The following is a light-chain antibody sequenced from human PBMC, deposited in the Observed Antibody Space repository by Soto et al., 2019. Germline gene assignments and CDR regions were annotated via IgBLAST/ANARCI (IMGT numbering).Light chain of an antibody. Sequence: DIQMTQSPSTLSASVGDRVTITCRASQSISSWLAWYQQKPGKAPKLLIYKASSLQSGVPSRFSGSGSGTDFTLTISRLQPDDFATYYCQQYNSYSTFGQGTKGEIK. J-gene: IGKJ1*01. CDR1: QSISSW. CDR2: KAS. CDR3: QQYNSYST. V-gene: IGKV1-5*03.